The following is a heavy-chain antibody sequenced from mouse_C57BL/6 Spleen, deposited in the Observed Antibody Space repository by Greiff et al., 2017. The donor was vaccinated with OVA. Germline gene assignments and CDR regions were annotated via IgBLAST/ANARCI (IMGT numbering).Heavy chain of an antibody. CDR1: GFTFSSYA. CDR2: ISDGGSYT. D-gene: IGHD2-3*01. Sequence: EVKVEESGGGLVKPGGSLKLSCAASGFTFSSYAMSWVRQTPEKRLEWVATISDGGSYTYYPDNVKGRFPISRDNAKNNLYLQMSHLKSEDTAMYYCARDLPDGYYEGAYFDYWGQGTTLTVSS. J-gene: IGHJ2*01. V-gene: IGHV5-4*01. CDR3: ARDLPDGYYEGAYFDY.